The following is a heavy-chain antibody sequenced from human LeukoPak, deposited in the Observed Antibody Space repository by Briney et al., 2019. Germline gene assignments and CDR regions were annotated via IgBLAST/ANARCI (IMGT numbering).Heavy chain of an antibody. CDR2: IIPIFGTA. Sequence: GASVKVSCKASGGTFSSYAISWVRQAPGQGLEWMGGIIPIFGTANYAQKFQGRVTITADRSTSTAYMELSSLRSEDTTLYYCARGSVAGTGFDYWGQGTLVTVSS. D-gene: IGHD6-19*01. V-gene: IGHV1-69*06. CDR1: GGTFSSYA. CDR3: ARGSVAGTGFDY. J-gene: IGHJ4*02.